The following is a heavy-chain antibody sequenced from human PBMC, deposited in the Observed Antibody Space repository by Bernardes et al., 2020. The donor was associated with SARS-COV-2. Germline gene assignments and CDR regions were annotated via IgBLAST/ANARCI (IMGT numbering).Heavy chain of an antibody. CDR2: IYYSGST. V-gene: IGHV4-59*08. Sequence: SETLSLTCTVSGGSISSYYWSWIRQPPGKGLEWIGYIYYSGSTNYNPSLKSRVTISVDTSKNQFSLKLSSVTAADTAVYYCARHRKWLVLGEIDYWGQGTLVTVSS. D-gene: IGHD6-19*01. CDR1: GGSISSYY. CDR3: ARHRKWLVLGEIDY. J-gene: IGHJ4*02.